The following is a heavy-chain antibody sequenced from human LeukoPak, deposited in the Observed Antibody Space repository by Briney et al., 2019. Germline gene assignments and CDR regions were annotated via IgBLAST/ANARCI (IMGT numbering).Heavy chain of an antibody. CDR3: ARARLYYYDSSGYYFDY. Sequence: ASVKVSCKASGGTISSYAISWVRQAPGQGLEWMGGIIPIFGTANYAQKFQGRVTITADESTSTAYMELSSLRSEDTAVYYCARARLYYYDSSGYYFDYWGQGTLVTVSS. D-gene: IGHD3-22*01. J-gene: IGHJ4*02. CDR2: IIPIFGTA. V-gene: IGHV1-69*01. CDR1: GGTISSYA.